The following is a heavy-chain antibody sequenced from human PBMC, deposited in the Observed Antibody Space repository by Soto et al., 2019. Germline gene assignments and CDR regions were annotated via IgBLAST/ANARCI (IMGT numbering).Heavy chain of an antibody. J-gene: IGHJ6*02. CDR2: IYNSGST. D-gene: IGHD3-10*01. CDR1: GGSISTYY. V-gene: IGHV4-59*01. Sequence: QVQLQESGPGLVKPSETLSLTCTVSGGSISTYYWSWIRRPPGKGLEWIGYIYNSGSTHSNPSLQSRVTISVDTSKNQFSLKLSSVTAADTDIYYCARARITMVREVIKYNMDVWGQGTTVIVSS. CDR3: ARARITMVREVIKYNMDV.